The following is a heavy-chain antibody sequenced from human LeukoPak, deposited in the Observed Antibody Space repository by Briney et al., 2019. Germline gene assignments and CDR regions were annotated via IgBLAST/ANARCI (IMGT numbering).Heavy chain of an antibody. CDR3: ARTNVLRYFDWLPYNWFDP. Sequence: SETLSLTCAVYGGSFSGYYWSWIRQPPGKGLEWLGEINHSGSTNYNPSLKSRVTISVDTSKNQFSLKLSSVTAADTAVYYCARTNVLRYFDWLPYNWFDPWGQGTLVTVSS. V-gene: IGHV4-34*01. J-gene: IGHJ5*02. D-gene: IGHD3-9*01. CDR1: GGSFSGYY. CDR2: INHSGST.